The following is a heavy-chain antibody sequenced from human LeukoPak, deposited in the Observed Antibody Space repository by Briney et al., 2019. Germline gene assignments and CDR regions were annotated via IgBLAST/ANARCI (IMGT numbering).Heavy chain of an antibody. CDR2: ISSSSTYI. D-gene: IGHD3-3*01. CDR3: ARVYDFWSGYSMAFHFDC. CDR1: GFTFSSYT. V-gene: IGHV3-21*01. Sequence: GGSLRLSCAASGFTFSSYTMNWVRQAPGKGLEWVSSISSSSTYIYYADSVKGRFTISRDNAKNSLYLQMNNLRAEDTAVYYCARVYDFWSGYSMAFHFDCWGQGTLVTVSS. J-gene: IGHJ4*02.